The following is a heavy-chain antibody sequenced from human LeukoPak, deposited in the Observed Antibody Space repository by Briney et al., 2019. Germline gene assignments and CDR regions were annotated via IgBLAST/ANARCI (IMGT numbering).Heavy chain of an antibody. D-gene: IGHD2-15*01. Sequence: GGSLSLSCAASGFTFSSYSMNWVRQAQGKGLEWVSSINYSGTNMYYADSVKGRFTISRDNAKNSLFLQMNSLRPEDTAVYYCVTSGGSGATCYFYFDYWGQGTLVTVSS. J-gene: IGHJ4*02. CDR2: INYSGTNM. CDR3: VTSGGSGATCYFYFDY. V-gene: IGHV3-21*01. CDR1: GFTFSSYS.